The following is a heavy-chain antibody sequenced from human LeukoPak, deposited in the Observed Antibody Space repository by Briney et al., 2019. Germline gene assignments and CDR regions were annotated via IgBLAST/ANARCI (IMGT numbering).Heavy chain of an antibody. CDR3: AKDGGSGWYGGNHFGY. Sequence: GGSLRLSCAASGFTFSSYAMSLVRQVPGKGLEWVSTISSSGGTTYYADSVKGRFTISRDSSKNTLYLQMNSLRAEDTAVYYCAKDGGSGWYGGNHFGYWGQGTLVTVSS. D-gene: IGHD6-19*01. J-gene: IGHJ4*02. V-gene: IGHV3-23*01. CDR1: GFTFSSYA. CDR2: ISSSGGTT.